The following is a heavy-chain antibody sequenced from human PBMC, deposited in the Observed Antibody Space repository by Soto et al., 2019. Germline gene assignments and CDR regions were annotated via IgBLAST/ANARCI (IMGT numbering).Heavy chain of an antibody. J-gene: IGHJ5*02. CDR1: DGYINDYY. Sequence: SEPLSLTCPVSDGYINDYYWRWIRQPPGKGLEWIGYVYYIGRTNYNPSLKGRVTMSLDTSKSQFSLKLGSVTTADTAVYYCASQYLGRSSSSSFDPWGQGTLVTVSS. CDR2: VYYIGRT. D-gene: IGHD6-6*01. CDR3: ASQYLGRSSSSSFDP. V-gene: IGHV4-59*08.